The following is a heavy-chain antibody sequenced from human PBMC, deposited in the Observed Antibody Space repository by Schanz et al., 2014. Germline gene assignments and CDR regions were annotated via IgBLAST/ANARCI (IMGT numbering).Heavy chain of an antibody. CDR2: ISYDGSNK. V-gene: IGHV3-30*03. J-gene: IGHJ4*02. Sequence: QVPLVESGGGVVQPWRSLRLSCAVSGFTFSSYGMHWVRQAPGKGLEWVALISYDGSNKHYADSVKGRFTISRDNSKKTLYVQMNSLRAEDTAVYYCARDRPSGYALDFWGQGTLVTVSS. D-gene: IGHD5-12*01. CDR1: GFTFSSYG. CDR3: ARDRPSGYALDF.